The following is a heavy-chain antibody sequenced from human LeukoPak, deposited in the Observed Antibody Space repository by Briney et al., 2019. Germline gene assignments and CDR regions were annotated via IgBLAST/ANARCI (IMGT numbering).Heavy chain of an antibody. D-gene: IGHD4-17*01. CDR2: IFSAGSK. J-gene: IGHJ2*01. V-gene: IGHV3-53*01. Sequence: GGSLRLSCAVSGFTVSSDYMSWVRQAPGEGLEWISIIFSAGSKYYADSVKGRFTISRDNSKNTVYLQMDSLRAEDTAVYFCARDSFTVTPAGYFNLWSRGTLATVSS. CDR1: GFTVSSDY. CDR3: ARDSFTVTPAGYFNL.